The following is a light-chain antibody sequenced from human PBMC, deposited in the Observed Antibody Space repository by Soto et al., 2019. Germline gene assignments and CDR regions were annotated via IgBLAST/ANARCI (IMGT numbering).Light chain of an antibody. CDR3: QQYNSYSPLT. V-gene: IGKV1-39*01. CDR2: AAS. J-gene: IGKJ4*01. CDR1: QSITSY. Sequence: IQITKAPSSVSASVGDSATIPSPPSQSITSYLNWYQQKPGKAPDLLIHAASSLQSGVPSRFSGSRSGTEFTLTISSLQPDDYATYYCQQYNSYSPLTFGGGTKVDIK.